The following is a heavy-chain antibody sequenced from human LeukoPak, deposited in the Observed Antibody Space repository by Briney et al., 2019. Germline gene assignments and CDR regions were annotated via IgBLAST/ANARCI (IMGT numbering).Heavy chain of an antibody. V-gene: IGHV4-34*01. CDR2: LYYNGNS. Sequence: SETLSLTCAVYGGSFSGYYWSWIRQPPGKGLEWIGTLYYNGNSYYTPSLERRVTITADTSKNQFSLKLNSVTAADTAIYHCARVYSSGWYQWFDPWGQGILVTVSS. J-gene: IGHJ5*02. CDR1: GGSFSGYY. CDR3: ARVYSSGWYQWFDP. D-gene: IGHD6-19*01.